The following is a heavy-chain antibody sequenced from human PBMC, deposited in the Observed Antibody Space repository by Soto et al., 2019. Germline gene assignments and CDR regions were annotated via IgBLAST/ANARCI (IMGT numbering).Heavy chain of an antibody. V-gene: IGHV4-59*08. CDR2: IYYSGST. Sequence: SETLSLTCTVSGDSISSYSWSWIRQPPGKGLEWIGYIYYSGSTNYNPSLKSRVTISVDTSKNQFSLKLSSVTAADTAVYYCARAQGYYYGSGLDFDYWGQGTLVTVSS. CDR1: GDSISSYS. J-gene: IGHJ4*02. D-gene: IGHD3-10*01. CDR3: ARAQGYYYGSGLDFDY.